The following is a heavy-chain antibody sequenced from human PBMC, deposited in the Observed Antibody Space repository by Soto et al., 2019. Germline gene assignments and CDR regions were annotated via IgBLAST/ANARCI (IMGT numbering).Heavy chain of an antibody. V-gene: IGHV4-39*01. CDR2: IYYSGST. J-gene: IGHJ5*02. CDR3: ARRIRYWSRTSCYAGGYWFDP. D-gene: IGHD2-2*01. CDR1: GGSISSSSYY. Sequence: PSETLSLTCTVSGGSISSSSYYWGWIRQPPGKGLEWIGSIYYSGSTYYNPSLKSRVTISVDTSKNQFSLKLSSVTAADTAVYYCARRIRYWSRTSCYAGGYWFDPWGQGTLVTVSS.